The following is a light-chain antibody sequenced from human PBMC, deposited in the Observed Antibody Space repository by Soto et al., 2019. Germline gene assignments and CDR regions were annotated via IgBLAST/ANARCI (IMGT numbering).Light chain of an antibody. Sequence: EIVLTQSPGTLSSSQGERATLSCTASPSVSSSLAWYQQKPGQSPRLLIYGASSSATGIPDRFSGSGSGTDFSLTISTLEPEEFAVYYCQQYCGTPSTTFGQGKRLEI. J-gene: IGKJ5*01. CDR3: QQYCGTPSTT. V-gene: IGKV3-20*01. CDR2: GAS. CDR1: PSVSSS.